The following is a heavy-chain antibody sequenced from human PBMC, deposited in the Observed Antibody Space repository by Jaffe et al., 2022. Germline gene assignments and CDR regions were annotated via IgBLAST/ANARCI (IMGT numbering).Heavy chain of an antibody. V-gene: IGHV3-48*01. J-gene: IGHJ5*01. CDR1: GFTFSSEN. D-gene: IGHD2-15*01. CDR2: ISSTSSPI. CDR3: ASGSGSSWLYS. Sequence: EVQLVESGGGLVQPGGSLRLSCAASGFTFSSENMNWVRQAPGKGLEWLSYISSTSSPIYYADSVKGRFAISRDNAKNSLYLQMNSLRAEDTAVYYCASGSGSSWLYSWGQGTLVTVSS.